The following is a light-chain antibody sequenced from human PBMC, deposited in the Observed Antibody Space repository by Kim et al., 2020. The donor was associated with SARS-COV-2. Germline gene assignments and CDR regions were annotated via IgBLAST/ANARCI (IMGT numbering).Light chain of an antibody. Sequence: GKTVTISCTRRSGRIASNYVQWYQQRPGSAPTTVIYEDNQRPSGVPDRFSGSIDSSSNSASLTISGLKTEDEADYYCQSYDSSNWVFGGGTQLTVL. CDR2: EDN. CDR1: SGRIASNY. V-gene: IGLV6-57*03. CDR3: QSYDSSNWV. J-gene: IGLJ3*02.